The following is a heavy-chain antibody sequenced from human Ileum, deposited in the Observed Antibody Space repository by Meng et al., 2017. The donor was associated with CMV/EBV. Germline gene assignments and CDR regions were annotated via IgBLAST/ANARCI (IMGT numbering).Heavy chain of an antibody. CDR2: IYPNSGGT. V-gene: IGHV1-2*06. CDR1: GYKFSDYD. D-gene: IGHD2-8*02. Sequence: VRRVPTGAEVTRPGAAVKVSCKASGYKFSDYDIHWARQAPEEAREWMGRIYPNSGGTINAQKFQGRITMTRDTPITTAYMELSSRSSDDTAVYYCTTDCAGGACYGRAFDYWGQGSLVTVSS. J-gene: IGHJ4*02. CDR3: TTDCAGGACYGRAFDY.